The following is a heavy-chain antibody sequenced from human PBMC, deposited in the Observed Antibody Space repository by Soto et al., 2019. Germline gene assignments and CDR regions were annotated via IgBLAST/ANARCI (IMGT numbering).Heavy chain of an antibody. CDR3: ARRSLGGSGSYPNWFDP. CDR2: INAGNGNT. J-gene: IGHJ5*02. CDR1: GYTFTSYA. D-gene: IGHD3-10*01. Sequence: QVQLVQSGAEVKKPGASVKVSCKASGYTFTSYAMHWVRQAPGQRLEWMGWINAGNGNTKYSQKFQGRVTITRDTSASTAYMELSSLRSEDTAVYYCARRSLGGSGSYPNWFDPWGQGTLVTVSS. V-gene: IGHV1-3*01.